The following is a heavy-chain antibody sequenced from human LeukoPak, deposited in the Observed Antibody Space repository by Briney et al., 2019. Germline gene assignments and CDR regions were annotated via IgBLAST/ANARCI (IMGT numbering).Heavy chain of an antibody. CDR1: GGSISSYY. V-gene: IGHV4-39*07. J-gene: IGHJ5*02. Sequence: SETLSLTCTVSGGSISSYYWNWIRQPPGKGLEWIGSIYYSGSTYYNPSLKSRVTISVDTSKNQFSLRLSSVTAADTAVYYCARGTSSTSNYNWFDPWGQGTLVTVS. CDR2: IYYSGST. D-gene: IGHD2-2*01. CDR3: ARGTSSTSNYNWFDP.